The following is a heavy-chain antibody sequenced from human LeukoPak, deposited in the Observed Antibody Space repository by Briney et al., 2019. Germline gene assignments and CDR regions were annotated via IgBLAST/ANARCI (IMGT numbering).Heavy chain of an antibody. J-gene: IGHJ4*02. CDR2: INPNSGGT. CDR3: TRALGSDY. CDR1: GYTFTDYY. V-gene: IGHV1-2*02. D-gene: IGHD1-26*01. Sequence: ASVKVSCKASGYTFTDYYMNCVRQAPGQGLEWMGWINPNSGGTNYAQKFQGRVTITRDTSISTAYMELSSLYSDDTAMYYCTRALGSDYWGQGTLVTVSS.